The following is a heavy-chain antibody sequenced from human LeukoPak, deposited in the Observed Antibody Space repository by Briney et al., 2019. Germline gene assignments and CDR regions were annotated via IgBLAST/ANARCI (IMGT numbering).Heavy chain of an antibody. CDR3: ARDRCSSTSCLRWYNWFDP. CDR1: GYTFTSYG. V-gene: IGHV1-18*01. D-gene: IGHD2-2*01. CDR2: ISAYNGNT. J-gene: IGHJ5*02. Sequence: ASVNVSCKASGYTFTSYGISWVRQAPGQGLEWMGWISAYNGNTNYAQKLQGRVTMTTDTSTSTAYMELRSLRSDDTAVYYCARDRCSSTSCLRWYNWFDPWGQGTLVTVSS.